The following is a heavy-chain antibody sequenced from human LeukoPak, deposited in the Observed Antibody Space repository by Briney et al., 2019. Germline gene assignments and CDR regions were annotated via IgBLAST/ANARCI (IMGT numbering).Heavy chain of an antibody. V-gene: IGHV3-73*01. J-gene: IGHJ4*02. D-gene: IGHD4-17*01. Sequence: GGSLRLSCAASGFTFSGSAMHWVRQASGKGLEWVGRIRSKANSYATAYAASVKGRFTISRDDSKNTAYLQMNSLKIEDTAVYYCTSFGSRGDYVFYYWGQGTLVTVSS. CDR3: TSFGSRGDYVFYY. CDR2: IRSKANSYAT. CDR1: GFTFSGSA.